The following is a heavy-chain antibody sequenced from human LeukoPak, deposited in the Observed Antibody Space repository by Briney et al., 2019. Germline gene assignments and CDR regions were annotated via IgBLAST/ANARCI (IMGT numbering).Heavy chain of an antibody. J-gene: IGHJ4*02. CDR2: ISSSSSYI. Sequence: GGSLRLSCAASGFTFSSYSMNWVRQAPGKGLEWVSSISSSSSYIYYADSVKGRFTISRDNARNSLYLQMNSLRAEDTAVYYCASSPRFLEWLFPIAEYYFDYWGQGTLVTVSS. CDR3: ASSPRFLEWLFPIAEYYFDY. D-gene: IGHD3-3*01. V-gene: IGHV3-21*01. CDR1: GFTFSSYS.